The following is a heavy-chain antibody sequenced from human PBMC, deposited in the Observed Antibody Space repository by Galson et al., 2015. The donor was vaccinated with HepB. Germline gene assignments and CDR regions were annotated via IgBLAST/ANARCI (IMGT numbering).Heavy chain of an antibody. D-gene: IGHD3-3*01. CDR2: FDPEDGET. J-gene: IGHJ3*02. CDR1: GYTLTELS. CDR3: ATGVRSPGVVTAYLVPANDAFDI. V-gene: IGHV1-24*01. Sequence: SVKVSCKVSGYTLTELSMHWVRQAPGKGLEWMGGFDPEDGETIYAQKFQGRVTMTEDTSTDTAYMELSSLRSEDTAVYYCATGVRSPGVVTAYLVPANDAFDIWGQGTVVTVSS.